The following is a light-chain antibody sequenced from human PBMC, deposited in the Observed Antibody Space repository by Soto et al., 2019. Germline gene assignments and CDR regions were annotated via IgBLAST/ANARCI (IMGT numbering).Light chain of an antibody. J-gene: IGKJ4*01. Sequence: EIVMTQSPATLSVSPGEGATLSCTASQSVTSNLAWYQQKPGQAPRLLILGASTRGTGIPARFSGSVSGTEFSLTISALHSEDFAIYYCQQFSHWPLTFGGGTKVVIK. CDR1: QSVTSN. CDR3: QQFSHWPLT. CDR2: GAS. V-gene: IGKV3-15*01.